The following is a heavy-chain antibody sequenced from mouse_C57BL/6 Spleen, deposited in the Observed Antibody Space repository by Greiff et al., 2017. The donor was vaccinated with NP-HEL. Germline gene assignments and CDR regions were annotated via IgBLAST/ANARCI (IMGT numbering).Heavy chain of an antibody. CDR3: ARNAHYYGSSYDYFDY. V-gene: IGHV2-2*01. CDR1: FFSLPLSF. Sequence: VQLQQSGPGLVQHPPLPHLNFPSSFFSLPLSFFPFFLPSPLNGLEWLGVIGSGGSTDYNAAFISRLSISKDNSKSQVFFKMNSLQADDTAIYYCARNAHYYGSSYDYFDYWGQGTTLTVSS. J-gene: IGHJ2*01. D-gene: IGHD1-1*01. CDR2: IGSGGST.